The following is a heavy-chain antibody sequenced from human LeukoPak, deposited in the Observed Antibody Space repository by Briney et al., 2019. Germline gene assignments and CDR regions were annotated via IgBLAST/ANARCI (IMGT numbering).Heavy chain of an antibody. J-gene: IGHJ6*03. CDR2: IIPIFGTA. D-gene: IGHD6-13*01. V-gene: IGHV1-69*05. CDR3: ARWVAAAHYGPYYYMDV. CDR1: GGTFSSYA. Sequence: ASVKVSCKASGGTFSSYAISWVRQAPGQGLEWMGGIIPIFGTANYAQKFQGRVTITTDESTSTAYMELSSLRSEDTAVYYCARWVAAAHYGPYYYMDVWGKGTTVTVSS.